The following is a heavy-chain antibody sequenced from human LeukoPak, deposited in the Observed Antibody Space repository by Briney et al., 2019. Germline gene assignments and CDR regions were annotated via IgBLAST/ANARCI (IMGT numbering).Heavy chain of an antibody. Sequence: GGSLRLSCAASGFTFSSYGMHWVRRAPGKGLEWVAVISYDGSNKYYADSVKGRFTISRDNSKNTLYLQMNSLRAEDTAVYYCAKERSPQYYGSGSYMGMDVWGKGTTVTVSS. CDR1: GFTFSSYG. V-gene: IGHV3-30*18. CDR3: AKERSPQYYGSGSYMGMDV. CDR2: ISYDGSNK. J-gene: IGHJ6*04. D-gene: IGHD3-10*01.